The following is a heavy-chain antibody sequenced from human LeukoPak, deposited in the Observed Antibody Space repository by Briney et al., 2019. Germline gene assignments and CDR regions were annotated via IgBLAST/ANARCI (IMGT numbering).Heavy chain of an antibody. J-gene: IGHJ4*02. D-gene: IGHD3-22*01. CDR2: IWYDGSNK. V-gene: IGHV3-33*01. CDR3: AREVTYYYDSSGYPHY. CDR1: GYTFSGYG. Sequence: GGSLRLSCAASGYTFSGYGMHWVRQAPGKGLEWVAVIWYDGSNKYYADSVKGRFTISRDNSKNTLYLQMNSLRAEDTAVYYCAREVTYYYDSSGYPHYWRQGTLVTVSS.